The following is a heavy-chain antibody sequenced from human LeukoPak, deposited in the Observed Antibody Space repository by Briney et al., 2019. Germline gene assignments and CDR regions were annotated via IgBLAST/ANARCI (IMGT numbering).Heavy chain of an antibody. D-gene: IGHD4-17*01. CDR1: GYTFTGCY. V-gene: IGHV1-2*02. CDR3: ARDKTTVTTFYYYYMDV. J-gene: IGHJ6*03. Sequence: ASVKVSCTASGYTFTGCYMHWVRQAPGQGLEWMGWINPNSGCTNYAQKFQGRVTMTRDTSISTAYMELSRRRSDDTAVYYCARDKTTVTTFYYYYMDVWGKGTTVTVSS. CDR2: INPNSGCT.